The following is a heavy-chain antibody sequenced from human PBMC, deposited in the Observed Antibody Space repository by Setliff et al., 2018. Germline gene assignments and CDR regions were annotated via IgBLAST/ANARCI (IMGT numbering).Heavy chain of an antibody. V-gene: IGHV3-48*01. CDR2: ISSSSSTI. J-gene: IGHJ4*02. CDR3: ARDRGSGSYFLRYFDY. D-gene: IGHD1-26*01. CDR1: GFTFSSYS. Sequence: GGSLRLSCAASGFTFSSYSMNWVRQAPGKGLEWVSYISSSSSTIYYADSVKGRFTISRDNAKNSLYLQMNSLRAEDTAVYYCARDRGSGSYFLRYFDYWGQGTLVTVFS.